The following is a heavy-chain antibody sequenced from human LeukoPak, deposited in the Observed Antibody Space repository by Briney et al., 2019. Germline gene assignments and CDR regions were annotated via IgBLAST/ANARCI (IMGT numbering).Heavy chain of an antibody. D-gene: IGHD6-13*01. CDR3: ARPSSIAADNWFDP. Sequence: SETLSLTCTVSGGSNSSYYWNWIRQPPGKGLEWIGYIYYSGSTNYNPSLKSRVTISVDTSKNQISLKLGSVTAADTAVYYCARPSSIAADNWFDPWGQGTLVTVSS. CDR1: GGSNSSYY. CDR2: IYYSGST. J-gene: IGHJ5*02. V-gene: IGHV4-59*01.